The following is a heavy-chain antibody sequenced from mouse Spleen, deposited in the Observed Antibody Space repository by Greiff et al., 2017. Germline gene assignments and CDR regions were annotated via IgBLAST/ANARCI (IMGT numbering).Heavy chain of an antibody. D-gene: IGHD2-14*01. J-gene: IGHJ4*01. V-gene: IGHV1-19*01. CDR2: INPYNGGT. CDR3: ARDLRYDEDYYAMDY. Sequence: EVQLQQSGPVLVKPGASVKMSCKASGYTFTDYYMNWVKQSHGKSLEWIGVINPYNGGTSYNQKFKGKATLTVDKSSSTAYMELNSLTSEDSAVYYCARDLRYDEDYYAMDYWGQGTSVTVSS. CDR1: GYTFTDYY.